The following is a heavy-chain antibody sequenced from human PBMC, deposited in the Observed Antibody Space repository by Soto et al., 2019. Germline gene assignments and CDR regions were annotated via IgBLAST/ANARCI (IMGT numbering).Heavy chain of an antibody. CDR1: GFTVSSNY. CDR2: ISSSGSTI. CDR3: ARGPYVWGTDRGPVQH. V-gene: IGHV3-11*01. J-gene: IGHJ1*01. Sequence: VQLVETGGGLIQPGGSLRLSCAASGFTVSSNYMSWVRQAPGKGLEWVSYISSSGSTIYYADSVKGRFTISRDNAKNSLYLQMNSLRAEDTAVYYCARGPYVWGTDRGPVQHWGQGTLVTVSS. D-gene: IGHD3-16*01.